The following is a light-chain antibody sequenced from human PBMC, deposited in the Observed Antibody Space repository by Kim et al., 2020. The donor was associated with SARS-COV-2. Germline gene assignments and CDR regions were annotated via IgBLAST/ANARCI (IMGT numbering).Light chain of an antibody. CDR1: SHDIGGYNF. J-gene: IGLJ2*01. Sequence: GQTITISCPGTSHDIGGYNFVAWYQQHPGKAPKVMIYEVNKRPSGVPDRFSCSKSGNTASLTVSGLQAEDEADYYCSSYAGRQNLVFGGGTQLTVL. V-gene: IGLV2-8*01. CDR3: SSYAGRQNLV. CDR2: EVN.